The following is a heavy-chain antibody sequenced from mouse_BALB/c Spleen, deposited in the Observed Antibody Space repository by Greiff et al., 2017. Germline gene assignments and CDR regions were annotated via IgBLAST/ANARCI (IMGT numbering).Heavy chain of an antibody. CDR1: GYAFSSYW. J-gene: IGHJ3*01. D-gene: IGHD3-3*01. CDR3: ARGGGTPWFAY. V-gene: IGHV1-80*01. CDR2: IYPGDGDT. Sequence: QVQLQQSGAELVRPGSSVKISCKASGYAFSSYWMNWVKQRPGQGLEWIGQIYPGDGDTNYNGKFKGKATLTADKSSSTAYMQLSSLTSEDSAVFFVARGGGTPWFAYWGQGTLVTVSA.